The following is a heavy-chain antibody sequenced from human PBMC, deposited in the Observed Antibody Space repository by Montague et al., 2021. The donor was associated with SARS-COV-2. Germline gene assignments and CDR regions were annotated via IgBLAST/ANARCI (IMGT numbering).Heavy chain of an antibody. V-gene: IGHV4-34*01. D-gene: IGHD3-10*01. J-gene: IGHJ5*02. CDR2: INHSGST. Sequence: SETLSLTCAVYGGSFSGYYWSWIRQPPGKGLEWIGEINHSGSTNYNPSLKSRLSMSMDTSTNQFSLRLTSMTAADTAIYYCVRRGGTYYYGSGSFDPWGQGTLVAVSS. CDR1: GGSFSGYY. CDR3: VRRGGTYYYGSGSFDP.